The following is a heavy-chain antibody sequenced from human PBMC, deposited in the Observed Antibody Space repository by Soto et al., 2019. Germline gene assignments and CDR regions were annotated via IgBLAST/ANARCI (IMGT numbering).Heavy chain of an antibody. CDR3: ARDAHETYYDFWSGYYPWSHYGMDV. CDR2: ISSSSSYT. D-gene: IGHD3-3*01. CDR1: GFTFSDYY. J-gene: IGHJ6*02. Sequence: GGSLRLSCAASGFTFSDYYMSWIRQAPGKGLEWVSYISSSSSYTNYADSVKGRFTISRDNAKNSLYLQMNSLRAEDTAVYYCARDAHETYYDFWSGYYPWSHYGMDVWGQGTTVTVSS. V-gene: IGHV3-11*06.